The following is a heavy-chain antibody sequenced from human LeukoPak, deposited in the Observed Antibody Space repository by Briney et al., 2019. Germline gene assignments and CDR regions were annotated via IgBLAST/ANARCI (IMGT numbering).Heavy chain of an antibody. D-gene: IGHD4/OR15-4a*01. CDR3: ARDDRPSANSRDWLNP. CDR2: IKQDESEK. Sequence: GGSLRLSCATSGFTFSSYWMSWVRQARGKGLEWVASIKQDESEKYYVDSVKGRFTISRDNAKSSLYLQMNSLRAEDTAVYYCARDDRPSANSRDWLNPWGQGTLVTVSS. CDR1: GFTFSSYW. V-gene: IGHV3-7*01. J-gene: IGHJ5*02.